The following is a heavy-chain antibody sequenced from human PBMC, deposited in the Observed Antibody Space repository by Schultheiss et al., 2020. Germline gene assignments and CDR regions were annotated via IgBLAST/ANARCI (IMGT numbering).Heavy chain of an antibody. CDR2: ISGSGGST. Sequence: GGSLRLSCAASGFTFSSYAMSWVRQAPGKGLEWVSAISGSGGSTYYADSVKGRFTISRDNAKNSLYLQMNSLRAEDTAVYYCARVSVEMATIYYYYYGMDVWGQGTTVTVSS. V-gene: IGHV3-23*01. J-gene: IGHJ6*02. D-gene: IGHD5-24*01. CDR3: ARVSVEMATIYYYYYGMDV. CDR1: GFTFSSYA.